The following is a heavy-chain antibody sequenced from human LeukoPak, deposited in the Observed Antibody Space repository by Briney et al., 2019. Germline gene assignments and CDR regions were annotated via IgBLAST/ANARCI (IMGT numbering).Heavy chain of an antibody. D-gene: IGHD6-13*01. CDR3: ARGRFTSSSWPKYYFDY. J-gene: IGHJ4*02. CDR1: GGSISSDY. V-gene: IGHV4-4*07. Sequence: SETLSLTCTVSGGSISSDYWSWIRQPDGKGMEWIGRIYTSGSTNYNPSLKSRVTISVDTSKNQFSLKLSSVTAADTAVYYCARGRFTSSSWPKYYFDYWGQGTLVTVSS. CDR2: IYTSGST.